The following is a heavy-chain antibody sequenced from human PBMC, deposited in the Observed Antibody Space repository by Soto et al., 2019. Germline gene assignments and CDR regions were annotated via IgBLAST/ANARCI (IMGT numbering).Heavy chain of an antibody. D-gene: IGHD6-13*01. CDR2: IYSGGST. J-gene: IGHJ3*02. CDR3: ARDDSSSDAFDI. CDR1: GFTVSSNY. V-gene: IGHV3-53*01. Sequence: GGSLRLSCAASGFTVSSNYMSWVRQAPGKGLEWVSVIYSGGSTYYADSVKGRFTISRDNSKNTLYLQMNSLRAEDTAVYYCARDDSSSDAFDIWGQETMVTVSS.